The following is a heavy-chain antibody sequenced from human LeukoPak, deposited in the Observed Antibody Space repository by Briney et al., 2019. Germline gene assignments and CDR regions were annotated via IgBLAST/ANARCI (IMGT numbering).Heavy chain of an antibody. CDR2: INHSGGT. Sequence: SETLSLTCAVYGGSFSGYYWTWIRQPPGKGLEWIGEINHSGGTNYNPSLKSRVTISVDTSKNQFYLKLSSVTAADTAVYYCARVPRGDSSSYKGVYWGQGTLVTVSS. J-gene: IGHJ4*02. V-gene: IGHV4-34*01. CDR1: GGSFSGYY. CDR3: ARVPRGDSSSYKGVY. D-gene: IGHD3-22*01.